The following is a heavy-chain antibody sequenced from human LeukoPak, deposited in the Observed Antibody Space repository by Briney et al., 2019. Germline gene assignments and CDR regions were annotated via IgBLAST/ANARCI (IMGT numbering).Heavy chain of an antibody. CDR3: ARDRLWFGEQYSYMDV. J-gene: IGHJ6*03. Sequence: ASVKVSCKASGYTFTSYYMHWVRQAPRQSLEWMGIINPSGGSTSYAQKFQGRVTMTRDTSTSTVYMELSSLRSEDTAVYYRARDRLWFGEQYSYMDVWGKGTTVTVSS. CDR1: GYTFTSYY. CDR2: INPSGGST. V-gene: IGHV1-46*01. D-gene: IGHD3-10*01.